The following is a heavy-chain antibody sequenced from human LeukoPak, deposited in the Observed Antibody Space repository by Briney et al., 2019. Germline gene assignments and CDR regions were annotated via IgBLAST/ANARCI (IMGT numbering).Heavy chain of an antibody. Sequence: VSVKVSCKASGYTFTSYYMHWVRQAPGQGLEWMGIINPSGGSTSYAQKFQGRVTMTRDTSTSTVYMELSSLRSEDTAVYYCGRGGITGTLDYWGQGTLVSVSS. D-gene: IGHD1-20*01. CDR3: GRGGITGTLDY. CDR1: GYTFTSYY. CDR2: INPSGGST. V-gene: IGHV1-46*03. J-gene: IGHJ4*02.